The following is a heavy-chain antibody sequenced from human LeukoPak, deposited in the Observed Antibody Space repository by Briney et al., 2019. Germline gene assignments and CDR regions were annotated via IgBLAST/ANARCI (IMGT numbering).Heavy chain of an antibody. J-gene: IGHJ6*03. CDR2: IYTSGTT. CDR3: ARVSVAGSYYYYYMDV. D-gene: IGHD6-19*01. V-gene: IGHV4-61*02. Sequence: SETLSLTCTVSGGSISSGSYYWSWIRQPAGKGLEWIGRIYTSGTTNYNPSLKSPLTIPVNTSKNQFSLKLSSVTAADTAVYYCARVSVAGSYYYYYMDVWGKGTTVTVSS. CDR1: GGSISSGSYY.